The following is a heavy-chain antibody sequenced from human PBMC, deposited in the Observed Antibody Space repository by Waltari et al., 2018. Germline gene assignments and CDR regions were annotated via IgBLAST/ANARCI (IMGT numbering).Heavy chain of an antibody. D-gene: IGHD2-21*01. CDR1: GYSFTSYW. V-gene: IGHV5-51*01. J-gene: IGHJ4*02. CDR3: ARQGGASYCGGDCYSDY. CDR2: MYPRDSDT. Sequence: EVQLVQSGAEVKKPGDSLKISCKGSGYSFTSYWIGWVRQMPGKGLEWLGIMYPRDSDTRYSPSFQGQVTIAADKSISTAYLQWSSLKASDTAMYYCARQGGASYCGGDCYSDYWGQGTLVTVSS.